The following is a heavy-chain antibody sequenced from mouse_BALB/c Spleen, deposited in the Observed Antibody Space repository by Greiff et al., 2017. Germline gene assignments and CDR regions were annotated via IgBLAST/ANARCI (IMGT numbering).Heavy chain of an antibody. CDR3: ARSGVSWFAY. V-gene: IGHV1S135*01. Sequence: VHVKQSGPELMKPGASVKISCKASGYSFTSYYMHWVKQSHGKSLEWIGYIDPFNGGTSYNQKFKGKATLTVDKSSSTAYMHLSSLTSEDSAVYYCARSGVSWFAYWGQGTLVTVSA. D-gene: IGHD1-1*02. J-gene: IGHJ3*01. CDR1: GYSFTSYY. CDR2: IDPFNGGT.